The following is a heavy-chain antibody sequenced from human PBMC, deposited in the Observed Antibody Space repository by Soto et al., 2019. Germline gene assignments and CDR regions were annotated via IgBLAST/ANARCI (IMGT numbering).Heavy chain of an antibody. CDR3: ARAGYCSGGRCYSPYYYYYGMDV. J-gene: IGHJ6*02. D-gene: IGHD2-15*01. V-gene: IGHV3-30-3*01. CDR1: AFSFSHYA. CDR2: ISYDGNIK. Sequence: PGESRRHSCGASAFSFSHYAMHWVRQAPGKGLECVAVISYDGNIKRYADSVKGRFTISRDNSENTLYLQMNSLSPEDTAVYYCARAGYCSGGRCYSPYYYYYGMDVWGQGTTVTVPS.